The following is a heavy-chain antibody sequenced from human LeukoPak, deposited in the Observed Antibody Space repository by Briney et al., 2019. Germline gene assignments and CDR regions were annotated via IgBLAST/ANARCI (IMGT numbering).Heavy chain of an antibody. Sequence: GESLKISCKGSGYSFTSYWIGWVRQMPGKGLEWMGIIYPADSDIRYSPSFQGQVTVSADKSISTAYLQWSSLKASDTAMYYCARQEYCSGGSCYTWFDPWGQGTLVTVSS. D-gene: IGHD2-15*01. V-gene: IGHV5-51*01. CDR3: ARQEYCSGGSCYTWFDP. CDR2: IYPADSDI. CDR1: GYSFTSYW. J-gene: IGHJ5*02.